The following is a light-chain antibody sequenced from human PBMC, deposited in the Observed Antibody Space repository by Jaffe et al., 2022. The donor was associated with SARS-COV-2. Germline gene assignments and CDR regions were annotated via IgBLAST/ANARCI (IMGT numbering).Light chain of an antibody. Sequence: EIVMTQSPATLSVSPGERATLSCRASQSVSNNLAWYQQKPGQAPRLLIYGASTRATGIPARFSGSESGTEFTLTISSLQSEDFAVYYCQQYNKWPFTFGPGTTVDIK. V-gene: IGKV3-15*01. J-gene: IGKJ3*01. CDR2: GAS. CDR3: QQYNKWPFT. CDR1: QSVSNN.